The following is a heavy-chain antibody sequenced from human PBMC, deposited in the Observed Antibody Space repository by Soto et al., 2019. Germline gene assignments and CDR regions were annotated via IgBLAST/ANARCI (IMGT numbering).Heavy chain of an antibody. V-gene: IGHV1-18*01. J-gene: IGHJ5*02. Sequence: QVQLVQSGAEMKNPGASVKVSCKASGYTFTSYGISWVRQAPGLGLEWMGWISGFNDDTNHAQKLQGRVTMTKDTSTSTAYMELRSLKFDDTAVYYCARSGSYYPARNWFGPWGQGTLVTVSS. CDR2: ISGFNDDT. CDR1: GYTFTSYG. CDR3: ARSGSYYPARNWFGP. D-gene: IGHD3-10*01.